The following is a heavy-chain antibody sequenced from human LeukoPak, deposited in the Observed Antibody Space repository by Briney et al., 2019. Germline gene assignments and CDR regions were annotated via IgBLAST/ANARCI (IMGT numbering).Heavy chain of an antibody. CDR2: IYHSGRT. V-gene: IGHV4-38-2*02. CDR3: ARDQTNWGSEDAFDI. D-gene: IGHD7-27*01. Sequence: SETLSLTCTVSGYSISSGYYWGWIRQPPGKGLEWIGSIYHSGRTFYNPSLKSRVPISVDTSKNQFSLKLSSVTAADTAVYYCARDQTNWGSEDAFDIWGQGTMVTVSS. J-gene: IGHJ3*02. CDR1: GYSISSGYY.